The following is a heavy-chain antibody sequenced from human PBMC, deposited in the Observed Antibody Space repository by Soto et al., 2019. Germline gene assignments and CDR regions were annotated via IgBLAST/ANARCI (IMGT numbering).Heavy chain of an antibody. J-gene: IGHJ4*02. CDR3: ARDPPGNDGAFDY. CDR2: IYMSDST. Sequence: EVQLVESGGGLVQPGGSLRLSCAASGFSVSDNHMSWVHQAPGKGLEWVSLIYMSDSTYYTDSVKGRFTISRDTSRNTLYLQMNSLRPEDTAVYYCARDPPGNDGAFDYWGQGILVTVSS. V-gene: IGHV3-66*01. D-gene: IGHD1-1*01. CDR1: GFSVSDNH.